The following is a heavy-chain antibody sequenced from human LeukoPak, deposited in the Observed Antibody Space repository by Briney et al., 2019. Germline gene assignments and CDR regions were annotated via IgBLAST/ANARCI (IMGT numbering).Heavy chain of an antibody. J-gene: IGHJ6*02. Sequence: GGSLRLSCAASGFTFDDYAMHWVRQAPGKGLEWGSGINWNSGTIGYADSVKGRFTISRDNTKNSLFLQMNSLRAEDTALYYCAKDRPGSKRDYFYGMDVWGQGTTVTVSS. CDR1: GFTFDDYA. CDR3: AKDRPGSKRDYFYGMDV. D-gene: IGHD4-11*01. V-gene: IGHV3-9*01. CDR2: INWNSGTI.